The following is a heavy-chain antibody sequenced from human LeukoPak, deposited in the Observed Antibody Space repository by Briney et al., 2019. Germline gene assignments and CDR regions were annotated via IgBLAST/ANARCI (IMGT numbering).Heavy chain of an antibody. Sequence: ASVKVSCKASGGTFSSYAISWVRQAPGQGLEWMGRITPIFGTANYAQKFQGRVTITTDESTSTAYMELSSLRSEDTAVYYCAPAPITMVRGVITSDAFDIWGQGTMVTVSS. V-gene: IGHV1-69*05. D-gene: IGHD3-10*01. CDR1: GGTFSSYA. J-gene: IGHJ3*02. CDR2: ITPIFGTA. CDR3: APAPITMVRGVITSDAFDI.